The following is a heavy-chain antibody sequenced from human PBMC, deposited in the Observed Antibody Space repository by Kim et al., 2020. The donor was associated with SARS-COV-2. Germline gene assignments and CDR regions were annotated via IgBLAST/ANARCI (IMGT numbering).Heavy chain of an antibody. J-gene: IGHJ3*01. CDR3: TRLYFYSSESFDV. Sequence: YNPSFSSRLTISLDSSKNHFSLRLDSVVATDTAVYYCTRLYFYSSESFDVWGPGTMVTVSA. D-gene: IGHD3-10*01. V-gene: IGHV4-59*08.